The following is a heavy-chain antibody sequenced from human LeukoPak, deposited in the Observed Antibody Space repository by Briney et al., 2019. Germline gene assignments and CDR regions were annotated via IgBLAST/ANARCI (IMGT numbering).Heavy chain of an antibody. CDR3: ARAGVATWQC. J-gene: IGHJ4*02. CDR2: IYTSGST. D-gene: IGHD5-12*01. Sequence: SETLSLTCTVAGGSISSYYGSWVRQPAGEGLEWIGRIYTSGSTNYNPSLTSRVTISVDTSKNQFSLRLSTVTAADTAVYYCARAGVATWQCWGQGTLVTVS. CDR1: GGSISSYY. V-gene: IGHV4-4*07.